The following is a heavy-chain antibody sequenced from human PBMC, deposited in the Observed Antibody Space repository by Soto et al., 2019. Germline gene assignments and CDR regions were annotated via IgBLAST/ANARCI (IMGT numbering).Heavy chain of an antibody. Sequence: QVQLVQSGAEVKKPGSSVKVSCKASGGTFSSDSFSWVRQAPGQGLEWMGGIIPMFDTPIYAQKFQDRVTIPADESTSTAYMQLSSLRSGHTAVYYCARSGGLDRDFNYWGQGSLVTVSS. J-gene: IGHJ4*02. CDR2: IIPMFDTP. V-gene: IGHV1-69*12. CDR3: ARSGGLDRDFNY. CDR1: GGTFSSDS. D-gene: IGHD2-15*01.